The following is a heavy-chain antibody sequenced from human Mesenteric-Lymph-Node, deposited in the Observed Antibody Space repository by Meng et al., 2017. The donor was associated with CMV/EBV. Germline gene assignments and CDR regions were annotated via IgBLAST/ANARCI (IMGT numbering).Heavy chain of an antibody. CDR2: VSYDGRNK. D-gene: IGHD2-2*01. CDR3: AKKWVVPAAADAFDI. V-gene: IGHV3-30*18. CDR1: GSTVSVYS. Sequence: GESLKISCVASGSTVSVYSMHWVRQAPGEGLEWVAVVSYDGRNKNYADSVKGRFTISRDNSKNTLYLQMNSLRAEDTAVYYCAKKWVVPAAADAFDIWGQGTMVTVSS. J-gene: IGHJ3*02.